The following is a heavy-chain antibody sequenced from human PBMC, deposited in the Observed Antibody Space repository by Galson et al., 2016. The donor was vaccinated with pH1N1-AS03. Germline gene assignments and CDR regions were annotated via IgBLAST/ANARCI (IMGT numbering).Heavy chain of an antibody. CDR1: GFTSSSYT. V-gene: IGHV3-23*01. Sequence: SLRLSCAASGFTSSSYTMSWVRQAPGKGLEWVSGISGRDGSTYYADSVKGRFTISRDNSKNTLYLQMNSLRAEDTAVYYCAKDSWGNNWSCLDYWGQGTLVTVSS. CDR2: ISGRDGST. D-gene: IGHD1-1*01. J-gene: IGHJ4*02. CDR3: AKDSWGNNWSCLDY.